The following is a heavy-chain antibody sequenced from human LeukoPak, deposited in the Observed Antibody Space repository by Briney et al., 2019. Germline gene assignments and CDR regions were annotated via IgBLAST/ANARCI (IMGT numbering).Heavy chain of an antibody. CDR2: INHSGST. J-gene: IGHJ4*02. D-gene: IGHD5/OR15-5a*01. V-gene: IGHV4-34*01. CDR1: GGPFSGYY. Sequence: SETLSLTCAVYGGPFSGYYWSWIRQPPGKGLEWIGEINHSGSTNYNPSLKSRVTISVDTPKNQFSLKLSSVTAADTAVYYCARGSVYGYWGQGTLVTVSS. CDR3: ARGSVYGY.